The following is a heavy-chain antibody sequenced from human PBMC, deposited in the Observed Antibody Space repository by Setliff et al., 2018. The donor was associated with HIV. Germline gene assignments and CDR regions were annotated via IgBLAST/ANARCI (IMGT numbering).Heavy chain of an antibody. CDR3: AKGPVTDSEVYFDY. D-gene: IGHD4-4*01. J-gene: IGHJ4*02. CDR2: ISSSGSTI. CDR1: GFTFSDYY. Sequence: GGSLRLSCAASGFTFSDYYMSWVRQAPGKGLEWVSYISSSGSTIYYADSVKGRFTISRDNSKNTLYLQMNSLRAEDTAVYYCAKGPVTDSEVYFDYWGQGTLVTVSS. V-gene: IGHV3-11*04.